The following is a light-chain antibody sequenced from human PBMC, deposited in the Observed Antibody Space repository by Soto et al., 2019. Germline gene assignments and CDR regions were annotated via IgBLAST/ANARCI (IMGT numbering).Light chain of an antibody. CDR3: QSYDSSLSAWV. CDR2: GNS. Sequence: QSVLTQPPSVSGAPGQRVTISCTGSSSNIGAGYDVHWYQQVPGTAPKLLIYGNSNRPSGVPDRFSGSKSDTSASLAITGLQADDEADYYCQSYDSSLSAWVFGGGTKVTVL. J-gene: IGLJ3*02. V-gene: IGLV1-40*01. CDR1: SSNIGAGYD.